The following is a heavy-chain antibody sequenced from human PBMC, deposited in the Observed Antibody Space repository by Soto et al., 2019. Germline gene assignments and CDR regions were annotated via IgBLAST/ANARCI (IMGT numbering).Heavy chain of an antibody. CDR1: GGPFSNDI. Sequence: QVQLVQSGAEVKKPGSSVKVFCKASGGPFSNDIITWVRQAPGQGLEWMGRIIPLLNIANYAQNFQGRVTITADRSTGTAYMELNSLRSEDTAVYYCARDSPIGSTFSGYDAIDYWGQGTLVTVSS. J-gene: IGHJ4*02. V-gene: IGHV1-69*08. CDR2: IIPLLNIA. CDR3: ARDSPIGSTFSGYDAIDY. D-gene: IGHD5-12*01.